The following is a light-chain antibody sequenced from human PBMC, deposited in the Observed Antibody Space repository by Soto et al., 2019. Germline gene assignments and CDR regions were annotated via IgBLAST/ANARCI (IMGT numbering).Light chain of an antibody. CDR3: CSYTGSYSYV. Sequence: QSALTQPHSVSGSPGQSVTISCTGTSSDVGGYSYVYWYQQHPGKAPELIIYDVTERPSGVPDRFSGSKSGNTASLTISGLQAEDEADYYCCSYTGSYSYVFGIGTQLTVL. J-gene: IGLJ1*01. CDR2: DVT. CDR1: SSDVGGYSY. V-gene: IGLV2-11*01.